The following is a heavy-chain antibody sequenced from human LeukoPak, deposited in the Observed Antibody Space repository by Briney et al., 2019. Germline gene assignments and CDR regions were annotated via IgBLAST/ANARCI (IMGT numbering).Heavy chain of an antibody. CDR2: INHSGST. V-gene: IGHV4-34*01. CDR3: ARPMTTVTTDDAFDI. D-gene: IGHD4-17*01. CDR1: GGSFSGNY. Sequence: SETLSLTCAVYGGSFSGNYWSWIRQPPGKGLEWIGEINHSGSTNYNPSLKSRVTISVDTSKNQFSLKLSSVTAADTAVYYCARPMTTVTTDDAFDIWGQGTMVTVSS. J-gene: IGHJ3*02.